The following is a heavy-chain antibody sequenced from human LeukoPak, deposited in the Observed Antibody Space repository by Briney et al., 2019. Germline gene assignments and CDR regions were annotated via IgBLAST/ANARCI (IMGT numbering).Heavy chain of an antibody. J-gene: IGHJ5*02. CDR2: IYPGDSDT. D-gene: IGHD6-19*01. V-gene: IGHV5-51*01. CDR3: ARHYDQWLDGSVNGWFDP. Sequence: PGESLKISCKASGYSFTSYWIGWVRQMPGKGLEWMGIIYPGDSDTTYSPSFQGQVTISADKSISTAYLQWSSLKASDTAMYYCARHYDQWLDGSVNGWFDPWGQGTLVTVSS. CDR1: GYSFTSYW.